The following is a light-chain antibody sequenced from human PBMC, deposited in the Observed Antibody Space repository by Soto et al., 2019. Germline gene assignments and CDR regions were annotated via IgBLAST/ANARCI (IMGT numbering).Light chain of an antibody. J-gene: IGKJ1*01. CDR2: DAS. V-gene: IGKV1-5*01. Sequence: ITLSRPTLFASMGDSVTISRGASQTISNCLAWYQQKPGKAPKLLIYDASSLESGVPSRFSGSGSVTEFTLTIRSLQPEDFASYSCQHSYNMPRTFGRVTKVDIK. CDR1: QTISNC. CDR3: QHSYNMPRT.